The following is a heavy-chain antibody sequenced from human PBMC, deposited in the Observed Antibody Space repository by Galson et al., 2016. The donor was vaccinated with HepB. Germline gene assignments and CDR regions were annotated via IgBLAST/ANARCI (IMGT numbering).Heavy chain of an antibody. J-gene: IGHJ3*01. Sequence: SLRLSCAGSGFSFNIYWMSWVRQAPGKGPEWVASINEDGSKTDYVDSVAGRVTISRDNAKTSLFLHISNLRVGDTVKYYCARLHSPSYYYDFGHLDEFDFWGHGTLVAVSA. CDR1: GFSFNIYW. CDR2: INEDGSKT. D-gene: IGHD3-22*01. CDR3: ARLHSPSYYYDFGHLDEFDF. V-gene: IGHV3-7*01.